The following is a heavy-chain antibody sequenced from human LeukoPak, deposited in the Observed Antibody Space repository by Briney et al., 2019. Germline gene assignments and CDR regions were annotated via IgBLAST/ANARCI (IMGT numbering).Heavy chain of an antibody. Sequence: PGGSLRLSCAASGFNLRTFRIHWIRQDAGGRLVWVSRISPDGSVTTYTASVKGRFAISRDNAKNTLYLEMNSLRADDAAIYYCVSDSGLRSGGDSWGQGTPVTVSS. V-gene: IGHV3-74*01. CDR3: VSDSGLRSGGDS. CDR1: GFNLRTFR. D-gene: IGHD1-26*01. CDR2: ISPDGSVT. J-gene: IGHJ4*02.